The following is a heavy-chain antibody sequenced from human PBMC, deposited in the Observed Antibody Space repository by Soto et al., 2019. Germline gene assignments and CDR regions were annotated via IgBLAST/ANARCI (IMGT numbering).Heavy chain of an antibody. J-gene: IGHJ4*01. V-gene: IGHV3-23*01. D-gene: IGHD3-9*01. CDR1: GFPFSNYA. Sequence: EVQLLESGGGLAQPGGSLRLSCAASGFPFSNYAMSWVRQAPGKGLEWVAGISARGASLYYIASVKGRFTVSRDKSKNTVYLKMSSLRAEDTALYYCAKGVDVARRSHYDILASVDYWGQGTVVAVSS. CDR3: AKGVDVARRSHYDILASVDY. CDR2: ISARGASL.